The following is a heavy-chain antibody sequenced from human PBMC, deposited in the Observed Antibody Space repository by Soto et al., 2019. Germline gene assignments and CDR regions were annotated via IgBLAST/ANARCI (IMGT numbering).Heavy chain of an antibody. CDR3: AHYYGDYSFDY. CDR1: GFSLSTSGVG. J-gene: IGHJ4*02. CDR2: IYWDDDK. Sequence: QITLKESGPTLVKPTQTLTLTCTFSGFSLSTSGVGVGWIRQPPGRALEWLALIYWDDDKRYSPSLKSRLTITKYTSKNQVVLTMTNMDPEATATYYCAHYYGDYSFDYWGQGTLVNVSS. V-gene: IGHV2-5*02. D-gene: IGHD4-17*01.